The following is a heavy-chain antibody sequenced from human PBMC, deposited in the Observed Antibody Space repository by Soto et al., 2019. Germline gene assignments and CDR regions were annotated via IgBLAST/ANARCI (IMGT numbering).Heavy chain of an antibody. J-gene: IGHJ3*02. V-gene: IGHV4-4*02. CDR3: AIVRDYYGSGSYFGAFDI. CDR1: SGSISSSNW. D-gene: IGHD3-10*01. Sequence: QVQLQESGPGLVKPSGTLSLTCAVSSGSISSSNWWSWVRQPPGKGLERIGEIYHSGSTNYNPSLESRVTISVDKSQSQFSLKLGSVTAADTAVYYGAIVRDYYGSGSYFGAFDIWGQGTMVTVSS. CDR2: IYHSGST.